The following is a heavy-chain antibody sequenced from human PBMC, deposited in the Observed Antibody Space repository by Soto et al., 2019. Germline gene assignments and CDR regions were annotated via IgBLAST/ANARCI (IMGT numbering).Heavy chain of an antibody. Sequence: SETLSLTCAVSGGSISSGGYSWSWIRQPPGKGLEWIGYIYNSGSTDYNPSLKSRVTISVDTSKNQFSLKLSSVTAADTAVYYCARDPNIVATFTAIYYYYGMDVWGQGTTVTVSS. D-gene: IGHD5-12*01. CDR3: ARDPNIVATFTAIYYYYGMDV. CDR2: IYNSGST. J-gene: IGHJ6*02. V-gene: IGHV4-61*08. CDR1: GGSISSGGYS.